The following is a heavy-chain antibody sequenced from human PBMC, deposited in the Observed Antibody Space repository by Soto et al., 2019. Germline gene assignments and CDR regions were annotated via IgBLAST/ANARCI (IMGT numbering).Heavy chain of an antibody. V-gene: IGHV3-30*03. CDR3: SGALVGFDY. J-gene: IGHJ4*02. D-gene: IGHD1-26*01. Sequence: GGSLRLSCAASGFTFSCYGMHWVRQAPGKGLEWVAVISYDGSNKYYADSVKGRFTISRDNSKNTLYLQMNSLRAEDTAVYYCSGALVGFDYWGQGTLVTVSS. CDR2: ISYDGSNK. CDR1: GFTFSCYG.